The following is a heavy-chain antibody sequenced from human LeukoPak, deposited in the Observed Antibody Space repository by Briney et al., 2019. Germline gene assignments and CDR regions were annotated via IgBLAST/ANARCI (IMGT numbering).Heavy chain of an antibody. D-gene: IGHD3-22*01. CDR3: ARFYGRERVVIFTGAFDI. J-gene: IGHJ3*02. CDR1: GYTFTGYY. V-gene: IGHV1-18*04. Sequence: GASVKVSCKASGYTFTGYYMHWVRQAPGQGLEWMGWISAYNGNTNYAQKLQGRVTMTTDTSTSTAYMELRSLRSDDTAVYYCARFYGRERVVIFTGAFDIWGQGTMVTVSS. CDR2: ISAYNGNT.